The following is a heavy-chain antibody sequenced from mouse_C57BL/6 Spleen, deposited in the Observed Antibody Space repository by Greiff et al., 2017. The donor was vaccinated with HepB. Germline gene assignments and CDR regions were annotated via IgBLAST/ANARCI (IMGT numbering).Heavy chain of an antibody. Sequence: QVHVKQPGAELVRPGTSVKLSCKASGYTFTSYWMHWVKQRPGQGLEWIGVIDPSDSYTNYNQKFKGKATLTVDTSSSTAYMQLSSLTSEDSAVYYCASSTMVKRYAMDYWGQGTSVTVSS. J-gene: IGHJ4*01. V-gene: IGHV1-59*01. CDR3: ASSTMVKRYAMDY. D-gene: IGHD2-1*01. CDR1: GYTFTSYW. CDR2: IDPSDSYT.